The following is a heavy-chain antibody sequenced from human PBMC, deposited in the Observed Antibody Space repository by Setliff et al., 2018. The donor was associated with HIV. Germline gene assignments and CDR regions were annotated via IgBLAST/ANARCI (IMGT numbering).Heavy chain of an antibody. CDR1: GGSISSHY. Sequence: SETLSLTCTVSGGSISSHYWSWIRQPPGKRLEWIASIYYSGSTYYAPSLKSRVTISVDTSKNQFSLKLTSVTAADTAVYFCARVVPREVAPGGFDIWGQGTMVTVS. CDR2: IYYSGST. J-gene: IGHJ3*02. CDR3: ARVVPREVAPGGFDI. D-gene: IGHD5-12*01. V-gene: IGHV4-59*08.